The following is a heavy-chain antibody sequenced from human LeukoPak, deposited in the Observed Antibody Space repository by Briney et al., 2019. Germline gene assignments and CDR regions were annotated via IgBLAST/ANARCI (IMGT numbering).Heavy chain of an antibody. CDR2: INPNSGGT. Sequence: GASVKVSCKASGYTFTSYGISWVRQAPGQGLEWMGWINPNSGGTNYAQKFQGRVTMTRDTSISTAYMELSRLRSDDTAVYYCAREGGYSSSQLDYWGQGTLVTVSS. J-gene: IGHJ4*02. V-gene: IGHV1-2*02. CDR1: GYTFTSYG. D-gene: IGHD6-6*01. CDR3: AREGGYSSSQLDY.